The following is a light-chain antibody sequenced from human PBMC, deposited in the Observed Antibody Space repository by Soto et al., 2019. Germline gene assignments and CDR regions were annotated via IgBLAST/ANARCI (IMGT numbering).Light chain of an antibody. Sequence: EIVMTQSPATLSVSPGERATLSCRASQSVSSNLAWYQQKPGQAPSLLIYGASTRATGIPASFSGSASGTEFTLPISSLQSEDFVVYYCQQYNNWPPWTFGQGAKVEIK. CDR3: QQYNNWPPWT. CDR2: GAS. CDR1: QSVSSN. J-gene: IGKJ1*01. V-gene: IGKV3-15*01.